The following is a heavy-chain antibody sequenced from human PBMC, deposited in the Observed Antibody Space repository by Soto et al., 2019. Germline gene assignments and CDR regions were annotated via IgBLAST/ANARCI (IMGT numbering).Heavy chain of an antibody. Sequence: SVKVSCKASGGTFSSYAISWVRQAPGQGLEWMGGIIPIFGTANYAQKFQGRVTITADESTSTAYMELSRLRSEDTAVYYCGCSSSWPISFDIWGQGTMVTVSS. V-gene: IGHV1-69*13. CDR2: IIPIFGTA. CDR3: GCSSSWPISFDI. J-gene: IGHJ3*02. CDR1: GGTFSSYA. D-gene: IGHD6-6*01.